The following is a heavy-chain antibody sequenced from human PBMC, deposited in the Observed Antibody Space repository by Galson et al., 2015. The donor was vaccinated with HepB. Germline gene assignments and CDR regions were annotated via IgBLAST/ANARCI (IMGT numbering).Heavy chain of an antibody. CDR2: INTNTGNP. V-gene: IGHV7-4-1*02. Sequence: SVKVSCKASGYTFNRYGMNWVRQAPGQGPEWMGRINTNTGNPTYAQGFRGRFVFSLDTSVSTAYLQINSLRAGDTAVYYCARAEGSGYYYVGYWSQGTLVTVSS. CDR1: GYTFNRYG. CDR3: ARAEGSGYYYVGY. D-gene: IGHD3-22*01. J-gene: IGHJ4*02.